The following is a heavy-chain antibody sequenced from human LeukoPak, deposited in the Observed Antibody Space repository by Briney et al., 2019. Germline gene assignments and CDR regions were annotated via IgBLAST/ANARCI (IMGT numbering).Heavy chain of an antibody. CDR2: ITSSGNYM. CDR3: TRGGD. CDR1: GGSISSYY. V-gene: IGHV3-21*01. J-gene: IGHJ4*02. Sequence: ETLSLTCTVSGGSISSYYWSWVRQAPGKGLEWVSAITSSGNYMYYADSVKGRFTISRDNAKNSLYLQFHSLRDEDTAVYYCTRGGDWGQGTLVTVSS.